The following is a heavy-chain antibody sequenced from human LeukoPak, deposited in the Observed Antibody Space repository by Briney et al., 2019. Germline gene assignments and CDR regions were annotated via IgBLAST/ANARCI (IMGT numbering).Heavy chain of an antibody. J-gene: IGHJ4*02. CDR1: GFTFSSYA. CDR3: AKGHAGQQLPIDY. CDR2: ISYVGGKK. D-gene: IGHD6-13*01. V-gene: IGHV3-30-3*01. Sequence: PGGSLRLSCAASGFTFSSYAMHWVRQAPGKGLEWVAVISYVGGKKYYADSVKGRFTISRDNSKNTLYLQMNSLRAEDTAVYYCAKGHAGQQLPIDYWGQGTLVTVSS.